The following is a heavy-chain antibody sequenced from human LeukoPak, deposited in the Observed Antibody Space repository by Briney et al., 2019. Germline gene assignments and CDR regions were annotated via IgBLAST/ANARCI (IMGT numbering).Heavy chain of an antibody. V-gene: IGHV5-51*01. D-gene: IGHD1-26*01. CDR1: GYSFTTYW. CDR2: IYPGDSDT. Sequence: GKSLKISCKGSGYSFTTYWIAWVRQMPGKGLEWMGVIYPGDSDTRYSPSFQGQVTLSADKSISTAYLQWSSLKASDTAIYYCARALVGAATLSYWGQGTLVTVSS. J-gene: IGHJ4*02. CDR3: ARALVGAATLSY.